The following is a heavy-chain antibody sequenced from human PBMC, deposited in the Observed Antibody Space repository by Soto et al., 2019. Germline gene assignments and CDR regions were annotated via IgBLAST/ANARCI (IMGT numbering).Heavy chain of an antibody. J-gene: IGHJ4*02. CDR3: ASTLFREYSYGANFDY. V-gene: IGHV1-3*01. Sequence: ASVKVSCKASGGTFSSYTISWVRQAPGQGLEWMGWINAGNGNTKYSQKFQGRVTITRDTSASTAYMELSSLRSEDTAVYYCASTLFREYSYGANFDYWGQGTLVTVSS. CDR2: INAGNGNT. D-gene: IGHD5-18*01. CDR1: GGTFSSYT.